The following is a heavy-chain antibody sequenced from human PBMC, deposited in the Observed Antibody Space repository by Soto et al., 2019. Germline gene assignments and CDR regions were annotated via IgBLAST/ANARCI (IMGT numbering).Heavy chain of an antibody. CDR1: GFTFSSYS. J-gene: IGHJ3*02. V-gene: IGHV3-21*01. Sequence: GGSLRLSCAASGFTFSSYSMNWVRQAPGKGLEWVSSISSSSSYIYYADSVKGRFTISRDNAKNSLYLQMNSLRAEDTAVYYCTREKQAIYYDSSGYYRGDDAVDIWGQGTMVTVSS. CDR2: ISSSSSYI. D-gene: IGHD3-22*01. CDR3: TREKQAIYYDSSGYYRGDDAVDI.